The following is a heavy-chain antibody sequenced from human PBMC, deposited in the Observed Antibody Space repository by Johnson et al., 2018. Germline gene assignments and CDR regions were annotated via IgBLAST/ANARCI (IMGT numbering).Heavy chain of an antibody. CDR1: GGSFSGYY. V-gene: IGHV4-34*01. CDR2: INHRGRT. CDR3: ARGPHGYYYYMDV. J-gene: IGHJ6*03. Sequence: QVQLQQWGAGLFKPSVTLSLTCAFYGGSFSGYYWSWIRQPPGKGLEWIGEINHRGRTNYNPSLKSRVTISVDTSKNQFSLKLSSVTAADPAVYYCARGPHGYYYYMDVWGKGTTVTVSS.